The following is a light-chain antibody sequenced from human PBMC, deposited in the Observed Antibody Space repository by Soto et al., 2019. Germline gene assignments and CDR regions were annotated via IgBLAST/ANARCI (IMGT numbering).Light chain of an antibody. V-gene: IGLV2-23*02. CDR1: NNDIGTYSL. CDR2: EVT. Sequence: QSALTQPASVSGSPGQSVTISCTGTNNDIGTYSLVSWYQQHPGKAPKLIIFEVTKRPSGVSIRFSGYKSGNMAFLTISGRQAEDEADYYCSSYVRSNIIVAFGGGTKLTVL. J-gene: IGLJ2*01. CDR3: SSYVRSNIIVA.